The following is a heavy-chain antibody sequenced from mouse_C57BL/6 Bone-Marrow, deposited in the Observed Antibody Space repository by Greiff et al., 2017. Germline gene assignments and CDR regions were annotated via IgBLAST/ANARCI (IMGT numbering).Heavy chain of an antibody. Sequence: QVQLKQPGAELVMPGASVKLSCKASGYTFTSYWMHWVKQRPGQGLEWIGEIDPSDSYTNYNQKFKGKSTLTVDKSSSTAYMQLSSLTSEDSAVYYCARWSYDGYYGDYAMGYWGQGTSVTVSS. D-gene: IGHD2-3*01. J-gene: IGHJ4*01. V-gene: IGHV1-69*01. CDR1: GYTFTSYW. CDR3: ARWSYDGYYGDYAMGY. CDR2: IDPSDSYT.